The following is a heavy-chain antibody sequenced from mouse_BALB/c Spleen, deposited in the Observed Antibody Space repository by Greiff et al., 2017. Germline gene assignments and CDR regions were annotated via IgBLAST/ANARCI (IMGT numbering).Heavy chain of an antibody. J-gene: IGHJ1*01. Sequence: DVQLVESGGGLVQPGGSLKLSCAASGFTFSSYTMSWVRQTPEKRLEWVAYISNGGGSTYYPDTVKGRFTISRDNAKNTLYLQMSSLKSEDTAMYYCARGDYYYGSSYWYFDVWGAGTTVTVSS. CDR1: GFTFSSYT. D-gene: IGHD1-1*01. V-gene: IGHV5-12-2*01. CDR3: ARGDYYYGSSYWYFDV. CDR2: ISNGGGST.